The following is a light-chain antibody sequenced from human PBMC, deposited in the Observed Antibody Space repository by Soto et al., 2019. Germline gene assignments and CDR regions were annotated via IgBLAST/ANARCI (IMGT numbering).Light chain of an antibody. CDR3: QQSYSTLPYT. CDR2: SAS. V-gene: IGKV1-39*01. CDR1: QSISSY. Sequence: DIQMTQSPSSLSASVGDRVTITCRASQSISSYLNWYQQKPGKAPKLLIYSASSLQSGVPSRFSGSGSGTDFTLTISSLQPEDFATYYCQQSYSTLPYTFCLGTKLQIK. J-gene: IGKJ2*01.